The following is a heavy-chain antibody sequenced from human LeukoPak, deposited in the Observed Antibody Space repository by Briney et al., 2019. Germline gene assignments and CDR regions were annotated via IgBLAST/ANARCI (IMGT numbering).Heavy chain of an antibody. CDR3: ARRWYTGTYYYFDL. J-gene: IGHJ4*02. CDR1: GFTLSTHW. D-gene: IGHD1-26*01. V-gene: IGHV3-74*01. CDR2: INGDGNTT. Sequence: PGGSLRLSCAASGFTLSTHWMHWVRQAPGKGLVWVSRINGDGNTTSYADSVKGRFTISRVNAKSTLYLEMDSLRAEDTAIYYCARRWYTGTYYYFDLWGQGTLVTVSS.